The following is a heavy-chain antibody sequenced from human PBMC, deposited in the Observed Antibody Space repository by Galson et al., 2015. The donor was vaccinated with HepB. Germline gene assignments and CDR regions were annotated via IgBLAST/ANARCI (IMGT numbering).Heavy chain of an antibody. V-gene: IGHV3-30*18. D-gene: IGHD6-13*01. Sequence: SLRLSCAASGFTFSSYGMHWVRQAPGKGLEWVAVISYDGSNEYYADSVKGRFTISRDNSKNTLYLQLNSLRAEDTAVYYCAKDQAYSSSWHDLVDNWGQGTLVTVSS. J-gene: IGHJ4*02. CDR1: GFTFSSYG. CDR3: AKDQAYSSSWHDLVDN. CDR2: ISYDGSNE.